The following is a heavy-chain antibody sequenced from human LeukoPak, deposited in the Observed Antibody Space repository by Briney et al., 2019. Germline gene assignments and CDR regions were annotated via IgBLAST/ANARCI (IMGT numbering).Heavy chain of an antibody. Sequence: PGGSLRLSCAASGFTFSNAWMSWVRQAPGKGLEWVGRIKSKSDGETTDYAAPVNGRFTISRDDSKNTLYLQMRSLKTEDTAVYYCTTVVTRTPGWYFDLWGRGALVTVSS. V-gene: IGHV3-15*01. J-gene: IGHJ2*01. CDR2: IKSKSDGETT. D-gene: IGHD4-17*01. CDR3: TTVVTRTPGWYFDL. CDR1: GFTFSNAW.